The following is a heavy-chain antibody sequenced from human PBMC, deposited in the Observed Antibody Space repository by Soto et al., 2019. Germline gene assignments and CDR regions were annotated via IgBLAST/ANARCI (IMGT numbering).Heavy chain of an antibody. V-gene: IGHV3-23*01. Sequence: EVQLLVSGGGLIQPGGSLRLSCAASGFTFSSYAMSWVRQAPGKGLEWVSGISASGGTANLADSVEGRCTISRDNSKSTLYLQMNSLRAEDTAVYYCAKLTYPSDSTGYYYERVSGWIDSWGQGTLVTVSS. J-gene: IGHJ5*01. D-gene: IGHD3-22*01. CDR1: GFTFSSYA. CDR3: AKLTYPSDSTGYYYERVSGWIDS. CDR2: ISASGGTA.